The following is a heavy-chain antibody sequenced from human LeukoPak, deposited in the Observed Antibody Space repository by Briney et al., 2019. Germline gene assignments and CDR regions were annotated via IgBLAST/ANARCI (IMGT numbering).Heavy chain of an antibody. V-gene: IGHV1-2*06. Sequence: ASVKVSXKASGYTFTGYYMHWVRQAPGQGLEWMGRINPNSGGTNYAQKFQGRVTMTRDTSNSTAYMELSRLRSDDTAVYYCARATGYYYYYMDVWGKGTTVTVSS. D-gene: IGHD3-10*01. J-gene: IGHJ6*03. CDR3: ARATGYYYYYMDV. CDR2: INPNSGGT. CDR1: GYTFTGYY.